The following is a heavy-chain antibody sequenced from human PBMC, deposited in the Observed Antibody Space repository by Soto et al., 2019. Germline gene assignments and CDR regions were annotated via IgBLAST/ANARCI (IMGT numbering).Heavy chain of an antibody. CDR1: GFTFSSYS. CDR2: ISSSSSYI. J-gene: IGHJ4*02. V-gene: IGHV3-21*01. Sequence: EVQLVESGGGLVKPGGSLRLSCAASGFTFSSYSMNWVRQAPGKGLEWVSSISSSSSYIYYADSVKGRFTISRDNAKNSLYLQMNSLRAEDTAAYYCARDGDSSSCYDYWGQGTLVTVSS. CDR3: ARDGDSSSCYDY. D-gene: IGHD6-13*01.